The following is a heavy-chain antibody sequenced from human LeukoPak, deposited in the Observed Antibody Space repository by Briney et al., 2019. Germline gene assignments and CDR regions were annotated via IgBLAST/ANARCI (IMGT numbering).Heavy chain of an antibody. CDR1: GYTFTSYG. V-gene: IGHV1-18*01. J-gene: IGHJ3*02. Sequence: ASVKVSCKASGYTFTSYGISWVRQAPGQGLEWMGWISAYNGNTNYAQKLQGRVTMTTDTSTSTAYMELRSLRSDDTAVYYCARGGPAMVRGVYDAFDIWGQGTMVTVSS. CDR2: ISAYNGNT. D-gene: IGHD3-10*01. CDR3: ARGGPAMVRGVYDAFDI.